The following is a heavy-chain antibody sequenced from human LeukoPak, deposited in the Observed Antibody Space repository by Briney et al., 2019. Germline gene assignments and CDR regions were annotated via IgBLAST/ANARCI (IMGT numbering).Heavy chain of an antibody. CDR2: ISSSSGNTI. Sequence: GGSLRLSCVGSGFTFSDHYMSWIRQAPGKGLEWISYISSSSGNTIYYADSVKGRFTISRDNTKNSLFLQMNSLRAEDTAVYYCARDRDGFGELLPYYYYYGMDVWGQGTTVTVSS. V-gene: IGHV3-11*04. D-gene: IGHD3-10*01. J-gene: IGHJ6*02. CDR3: ARDRDGFGELLPYYYYYGMDV. CDR1: GFTFSDHY.